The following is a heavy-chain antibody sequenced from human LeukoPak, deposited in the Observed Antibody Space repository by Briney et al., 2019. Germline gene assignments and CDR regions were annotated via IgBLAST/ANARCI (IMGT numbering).Heavy chain of an antibody. CDR3: AKDPADILTGYYEFDY. D-gene: IGHD3-9*01. V-gene: IGHV3-23*01. Sequence: GSLRLSCAASGFTFSSYAMSWVRQAPGKGLEWVSAISGSGGSTYYADSVKGRFTISRDNSKNTLYLQMNSLRAEDTAVYYCAKDPADILTGYYEFDYWGQGTLVTVSS. J-gene: IGHJ4*02. CDR2: ISGSGGST. CDR1: GFTFSSYA.